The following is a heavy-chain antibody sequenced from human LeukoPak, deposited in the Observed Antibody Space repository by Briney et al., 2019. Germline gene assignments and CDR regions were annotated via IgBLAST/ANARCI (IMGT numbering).Heavy chain of an antibody. CDR1: GFTFSSYS. D-gene: IGHD3-10*01. CDR3: ARAAMVRGVDYFDY. J-gene: IGHJ4*02. V-gene: IGHV3-23*01. Sequence: GGSLRLSCAASGFTFSSYSMSWARQAPGKGLEWVPVISSSGGATYYADSVKGRFTISRDNSKNTLYLQANSLRAEDTAIYYCARAAMVRGVDYFDYWGQGTLVTVSS. CDR2: ISSSGGAT.